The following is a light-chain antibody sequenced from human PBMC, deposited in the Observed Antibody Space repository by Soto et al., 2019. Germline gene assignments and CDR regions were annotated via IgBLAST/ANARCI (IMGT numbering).Light chain of an antibody. J-gene: IGKJ1*01. V-gene: IGKV1-5*01. Sequence: DIQMTQSPSTLSAFVGDRVTITCRASQRISTWLAWYKQKPGKAPTLLIYDASILKSGVPSTFNGNGSGTEFALTVSSLQPDDFATYYCHQYHNFPRTFGQGTKVDI. CDR2: DAS. CDR1: QRISTW. CDR3: HQYHNFPRT.